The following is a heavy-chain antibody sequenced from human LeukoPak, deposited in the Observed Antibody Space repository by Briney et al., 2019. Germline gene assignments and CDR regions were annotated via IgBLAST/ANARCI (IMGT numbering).Heavy chain of an antibody. CDR1: EGTFGGYS. D-gene: IGHD3-10*01. Sequence: SVKVSCKASEGTFGGYSIDWVRQAPRQGLDWVGGINPIFNILYYAQNFQGRVTITADESTNTAYLELDSLKHDDTAVYYCAAGRRLGELFFDYWGQGTLVTVSS. CDR3: AAGRRLGELFFDY. CDR2: INPIFNIL. V-gene: IGHV1-69*01. J-gene: IGHJ4*02.